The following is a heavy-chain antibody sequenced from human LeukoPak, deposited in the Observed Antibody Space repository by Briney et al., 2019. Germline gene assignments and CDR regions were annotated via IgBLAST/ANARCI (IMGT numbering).Heavy chain of an antibody. CDR2: IYPGDSDT. D-gene: IGHD5-24*01. CDR1: GYSFTNYW. V-gene: IGHV5-51*01. J-gene: IGHJ4*02. Sequence: GESLNISCKGSGYSFTNYWIAWVRQMPGKSLEWMGIIYPGDSDTRYSPSFQGQVTISADKSISTAYLQWSSLKASDTAMYYCARRHGYNYFFDYWGQGTLVTVSS. CDR3: ARRHGYNYFFDY.